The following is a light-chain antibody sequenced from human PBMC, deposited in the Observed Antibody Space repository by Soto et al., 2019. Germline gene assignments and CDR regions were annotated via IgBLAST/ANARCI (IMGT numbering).Light chain of an antibody. V-gene: IGLV4-69*01. J-gene: IGLJ2*01. Sequence: QLVLTQSPSASASLGASVKLTCTLSSGHSNYAIAWHQQQSEKGPRYLMKLNSDGSHSKGDGIPDRFSGSSSGAERYLTISSLQSEDEADYYCQTWGSGIXXXXGXTKLXVL. CDR2: LNSDGSH. CDR1: SGHSNYA. CDR3: QTWGSGIXX.